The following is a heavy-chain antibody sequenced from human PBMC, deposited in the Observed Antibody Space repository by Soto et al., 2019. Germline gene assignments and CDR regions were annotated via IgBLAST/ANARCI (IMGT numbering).Heavy chain of an antibody. Sequence: GGSLRLSCAASGFTFSDYYMSWIRQAPGKGLEWVSYISSSSSYTNYADSVKGRFTISRDNAKNSLYLQMNSLRAEDTAVYYCARLFSSSSSDFDYWGQGTLVTSPQ. V-gene: IGHV3-11*06. CDR3: ARLFSSSSSDFDY. CDR1: GFTFSDYY. J-gene: IGHJ4*02. CDR2: ISSSSSYT. D-gene: IGHD6-6*01.